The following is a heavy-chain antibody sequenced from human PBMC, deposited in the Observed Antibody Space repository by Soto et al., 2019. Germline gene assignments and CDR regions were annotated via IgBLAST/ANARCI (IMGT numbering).Heavy chain of an antibody. CDR3: ARQEVVGSYRYDY. D-gene: IGHD3-22*01. CDR1: GGSFSGYY. CDR2: INHSGST. Sequence: QVQLQQWGAGLLKPSETLSLTCAVYGGSFSGYYWSWIRQPPGKGLEWIGEINHSGSTNYNPSLKSRVTISVDTSKNQFSLKLSSVTAADTAVYYCARQEVVGSYRYDYWGQGTLVTVSS. J-gene: IGHJ4*02. V-gene: IGHV4-34*01.